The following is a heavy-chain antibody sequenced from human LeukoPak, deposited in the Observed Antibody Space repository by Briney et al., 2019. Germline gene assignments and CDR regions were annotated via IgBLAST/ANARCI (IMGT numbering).Heavy chain of an antibody. J-gene: IGHJ3*02. CDR1: GYTFTSYY. CDR2: INPSGGST. D-gene: IGHD3-10*01. CDR3: ARDPSYGSGSRYAFDI. Sequence: ASVKVSCKASGYTFTSYYMHWVRQAPGQGLEWMGIINPSGGSTSYAQKFQGRVTMTRDMSTSTVYMELSSLRSEDTAVYHCARDPSYGSGSRYAFDIWGQGTMVTVSS. V-gene: IGHV1-46*01.